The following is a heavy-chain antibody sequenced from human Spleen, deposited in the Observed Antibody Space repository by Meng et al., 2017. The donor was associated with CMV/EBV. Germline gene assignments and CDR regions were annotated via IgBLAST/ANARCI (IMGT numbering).Heavy chain of an antibody. V-gene: IGHV4-34*01. D-gene: IGHD4-11*01. Sequence: SLTCAVSGGSCRGYYWSWVRQPPGKGLECIAEIAHSGSTNYNPSRKRRVTISVDTFKSQFSLKLSSVTAADTAVYYCALTTDNWFDPWGHGTLVTVSS. CDR2: IAHSGST. CDR1: GGSCRGYY. CDR3: ALTTDNWFDP. J-gene: IGHJ5*02.